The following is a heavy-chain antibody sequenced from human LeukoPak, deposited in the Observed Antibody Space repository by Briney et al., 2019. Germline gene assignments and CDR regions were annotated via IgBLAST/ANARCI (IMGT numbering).Heavy chain of an antibody. CDR3: AIDYDSSGSYFDY. J-gene: IGHJ4*02. CDR2: ITGSGGTT. V-gene: IGHV3-23*01. Sequence: GSLRLSCAASGFTFSSYPMNWVRQAPGKGLEWVSLITGSGGTTHYADSVKGRFTISRDNSKNTLYLQVNSLRAEDTAVYYCAIDYDSSGSYFDYWGQGTLVTVSS. D-gene: IGHD3-22*01. CDR1: GFTFSSYP.